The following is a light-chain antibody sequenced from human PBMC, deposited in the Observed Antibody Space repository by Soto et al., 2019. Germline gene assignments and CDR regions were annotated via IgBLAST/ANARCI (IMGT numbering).Light chain of an antibody. CDR1: RTDVGGSHY. CDR3: TSYTSSNRI. Sequence: QSALTQPASVSGSPGQSITISCTGTRTDVGGSHYVSWYQQHPGTAPKLIIFEVSNRPSGVSNRFSGSKSGNTASLTISGLQAEDEADYYCTSYTSSNRIFGGGTKVTVL. CDR2: EVS. V-gene: IGLV2-14*01. J-gene: IGLJ2*01.